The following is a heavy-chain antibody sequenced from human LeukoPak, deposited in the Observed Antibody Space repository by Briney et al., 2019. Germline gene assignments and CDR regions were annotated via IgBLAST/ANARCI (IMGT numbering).Heavy chain of an antibody. CDR2: ISGSGGST. CDR1: SYA. J-gene: IGHJ4*02. V-gene: IGHV3-23*01. Sequence: SYAMSWVRQDPGKGVEWVSAISGSGGSTYYADSVKGRLTISRDNSNNTLYLQMNSLRAEDTAVYYCAIPLRGYCSSTSCPYFDYWGQGTLVTVSS. CDR3: AIPLRGYCSSTSCPYFDY. D-gene: IGHD2-2*01.